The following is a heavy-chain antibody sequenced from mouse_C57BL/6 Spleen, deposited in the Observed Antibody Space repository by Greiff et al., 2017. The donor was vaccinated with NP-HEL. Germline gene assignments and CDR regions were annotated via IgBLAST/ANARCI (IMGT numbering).Heavy chain of an antibody. CDR1: GYTFTSYT. CDR3: ALDYYAMDY. Sequence: VKLMESGAELARPGASVKMSCKASGYTFTSYTMHWVKQRPGQGLEWIGYINPSSGYTKYNQKFKDKATLTADKSSSTAYMQLSSLTSEDSAVYYCALDYYAMDYWGQGTSVTVSS. V-gene: IGHV1-4*01. J-gene: IGHJ4*01. CDR2: INPSSGYT.